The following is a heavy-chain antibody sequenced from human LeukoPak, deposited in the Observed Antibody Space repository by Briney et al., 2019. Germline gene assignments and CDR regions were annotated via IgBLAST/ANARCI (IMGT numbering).Heavy chain of an antibody. J-gene: IGHJ6*02. CDR2: IYSDGSA. Sequence: GSLRLSCAASGFTVRSNYMNWVHQAPGKGPEWVSVIYSDGSAYYADSVKGRFTTSRDNSKNTLYLQMNSLRAEDTALYYCAREEHDYVWGSYRYYYYYGIDVWGPGTTVTVSS. D-gene: IGHD3-16*02. V-gene: IGHV3-53*05. CDR3: AREEHDYVWGSYRYYYYYGIDV. CDR1: GFTVRSNY.